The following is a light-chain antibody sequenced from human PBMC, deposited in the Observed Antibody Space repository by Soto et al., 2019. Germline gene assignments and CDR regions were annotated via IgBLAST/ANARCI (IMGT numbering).Light chain of an antibody. J-gene: IGKJ1*01. Sequence: EIFLTQARDTLPLYPGGRATLSCRASQSVTNYIAWYQQRPGQAPRLLIYDASNRATGVPARFSGSGSGTDFTLTISDLEPADFGLYYCQQRLNWPPGFGQGTKVDIK. CDR2: DAS. CDR3: QQRLNWPPG. CDR1: QSVTNY. V-gene: IGKV3-11*01.